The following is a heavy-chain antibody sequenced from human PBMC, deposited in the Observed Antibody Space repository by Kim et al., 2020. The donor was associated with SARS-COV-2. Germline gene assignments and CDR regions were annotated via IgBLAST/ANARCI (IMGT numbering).Heavy chain of an antibody. Sequence: GGSLRLSCAASGFTFTSSAMNWVRQAPGKGLEWVSVISGSGGSTYYADSVKGRFTISRDNSKNTLYLQMISVRAEDTAVYYCAKAPRLWSSNSYYYYAMEVWGQGTTVTVSS. CDR1: GFTFTSSA. D-gene: IGHD4-4*01. CDR3: AKAPRLWSSNSYYYYAMEV. J-gene: IGHJ6*02. CDR2: ISGSGGST. V-gene: IGHV3-23*01.